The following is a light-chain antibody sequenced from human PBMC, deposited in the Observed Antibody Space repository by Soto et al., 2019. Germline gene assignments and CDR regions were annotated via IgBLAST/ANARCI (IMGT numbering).Light chain of an antibody. CDR1: SSNIGSNY. CDR2: RNN. V-gene: IGLV1-47*01. Sequence: QPVLTRPPSASGTPWQRVTISCSGSSSNIGSNYVYWYQQLPGTAPKLLIYRNNQRPSGVPDRFSGSKSGTSASLAISGLRSEDEADYYCAAWDDSLSGVVFGGGTKLTVL. CDR3: AAWDDSLSGVV. J-gene: IGLJ2*01.